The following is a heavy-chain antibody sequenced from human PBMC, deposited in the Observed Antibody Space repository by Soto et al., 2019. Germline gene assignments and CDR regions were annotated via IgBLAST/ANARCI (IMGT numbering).Heavy chain of an antibody. V-gene: IGHV1-18*01. Sequence: QVQLVQSGAEVKKPGASVKVSCKASGYTFSGNGISWVRQAPGQGLEWMGWISIYSGDTNFAQKFQGRVTMTTDTSTRTTYMELRSLRSDDTAVYYCARARDHRFDNWGQGTLVTVSS. CDR2: ISIYSGDT. J-gene: IGHJ4*02. CDR1: GYTFSGNG. CDR3: ARARDHRFDN.